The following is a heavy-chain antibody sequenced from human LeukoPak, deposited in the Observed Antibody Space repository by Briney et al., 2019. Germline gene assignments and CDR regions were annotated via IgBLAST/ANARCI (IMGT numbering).Heavy chain of an antibody. CDR1: GFTFSSYA. Sequence: PGGSLRLSCSASGFTFSSYAMNWVRQAPGKGLEWVSSITTGSTYMYYADSVRGGVTISRDNAKNSLYLQMSSLRADDTAVYYYYYMDVWGKGTMVTVSS. J-gene: IGHJ6*03. CDR2: ITTGSTYM. V-gene: IGHV3-21*01. CDR3: YYMDV.